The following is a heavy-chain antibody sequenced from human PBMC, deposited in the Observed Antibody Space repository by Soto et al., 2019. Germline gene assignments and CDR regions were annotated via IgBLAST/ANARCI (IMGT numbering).Heavy chain of an antibody. CDR1: GGTFSSYA. CDR2: IIPIFGTA. V-gene: IGHV1-69*01. Sequence: QVQLVQSGAEVKKPGSSVKVSCKASGGTFSSYAISWVRQAPGQGLEWMGGIIPIFGTANYAQKLQGRVTITADESTSTAYMALSALRCEDTVVYYCARVFLGRYDSSGYYYVLDYWGQGTVVTVSS. CDR3: ARVFLGRYDSSGYYYVLDY. D-gene: IGHD3-22*01. J-gene: IGHJ4*02.